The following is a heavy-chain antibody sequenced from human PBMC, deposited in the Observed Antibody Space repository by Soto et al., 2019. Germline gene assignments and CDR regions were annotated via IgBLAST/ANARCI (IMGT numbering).Heavy chain of an antibody. CDR2: IIPIFGTA. CDR1: GGTFSSYA. D-gene: IGHD2-2*02. CDR3: ARGVVPAAIAGYNWFDP. Sequence: QVQLVQSGAEVKKPGSSVKVSCKASGGTFSSYAISWVRQAPGQGLEWMGGIIPIFGTANYAQKFQGRVTITADESTSTAYMELSSLRSEDTAVYYCARGVVPAAIAGYNWFDPWGQGTLVPVSS. J-gene: IGHJ5*02. V-gene: IGHV1-69*01.